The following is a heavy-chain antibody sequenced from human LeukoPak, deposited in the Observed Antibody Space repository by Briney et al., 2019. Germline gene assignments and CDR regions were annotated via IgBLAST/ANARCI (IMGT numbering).Heavy chain of an antibody. J-gene: IGHJ4*02. D-gene: IGHD6-19*01. CDR2: IYHSGST. V-gene: IGHV4-39*07. CDR3: ARLRYSSGCLDY. Sequence: PSETLSLTCTVSGGSISSGSYYWGWIRQPPGKGLEYIGSIYHSGSTYHNPSLKSRVTISVDTSKNQFSLKLSSVTAADTAVYYCARLRYSSGCLDYWGQGTLVTVSS. CDR1: GGSISSGSYY.